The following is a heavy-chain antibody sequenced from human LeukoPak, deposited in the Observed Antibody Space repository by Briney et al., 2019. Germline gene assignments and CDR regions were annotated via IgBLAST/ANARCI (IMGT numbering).Heavy chain of an antibody. D-gene: IGHD6-13*01. CDR1: GYTFTSYA. Sequence: ASVNVSCKSSGYTFTSYAMNWVRQAPGQGLEWMGWINTNTGNPTYAQGFTGRFVFSLDTSVSTAYLQISSLKAEDTAVYYCARAYVYSSSYYYYYIDVWGKGTTVTVSS. CDR3: ARAYVYSSSYYYYYIDV. J-gene: IGHJ6*03. V-gene: IGHV7-4-1*02. CDR2: INTNTGNP.